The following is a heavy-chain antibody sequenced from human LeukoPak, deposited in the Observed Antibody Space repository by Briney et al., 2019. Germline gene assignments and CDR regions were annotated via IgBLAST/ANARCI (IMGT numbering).Heavy chain of an antibody. J-gene: IGHJ4*02. CDR2: ISGGGGST. D-gene: IGHD1-26*01. V-gene: IGHV3-23*01. CDR3: AKSLLQEDY. CDR1: GFTFGSYA. Sequence: GGSLRLACAASGFTFGSYAMGWVRPAQGRGLGWVPAISGGGGSTYYADYVKGRFTISRDNSKNQLYLQMKSLRAEDTAVYYCAKSLLQEDYWGQGTLVTVSS.